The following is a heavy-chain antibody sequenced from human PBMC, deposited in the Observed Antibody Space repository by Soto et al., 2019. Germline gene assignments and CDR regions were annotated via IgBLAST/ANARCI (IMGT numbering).Heavy chain of an antibody. V-gene: IGHV1-69*13. CDR3: ARHYGDYFTHFDY. J-gene: IGHJ4*02. CDR2: IIPIFGTA. Sequence: SVKVSCKASGGTFSSYAISWVRQAPGQGLEWMGGIIPIFGTANYAQKCQGRVTITADESTSTAYMELSSLRSEDTAVYYCARHYGDYFTHFDYWGQGTLVTVSS. CDR1: GGTFSSYA. D-gene: IGHD4-17*01.